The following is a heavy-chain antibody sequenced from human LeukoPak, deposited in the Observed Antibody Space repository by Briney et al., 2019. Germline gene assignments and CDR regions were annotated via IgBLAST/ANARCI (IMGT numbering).Heavy chain of an antibody. Sequence: SVKVSCKASGGTFSSYAIRWVRQAPGQGLEWMGGIIPIFGTANYAQKFQGRVTITADESTSTAYMELSSLRSEDTAVYYCARWDSSGLFYAFDIWGQGTMVTVSS. CDR3: ARWDSSGLFYAFDI. V-gene: IGHV1-69*13. D-gene: IGHD3-22*01. CDR2: IIPIFGTA. J-gene: IGHJ3*02. CDR1: GGTFSSYA.